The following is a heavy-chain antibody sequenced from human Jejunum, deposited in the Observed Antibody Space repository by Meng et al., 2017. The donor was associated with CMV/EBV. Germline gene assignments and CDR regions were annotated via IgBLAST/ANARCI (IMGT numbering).Heavy chain of an antibody. CDR2: ISSGGTTI. V-gene: IGHV3-48*03. D-gene: IGHD5-18*01. CDR1: FTFSHYD. J-gene: IGHJ4*02. CDR3: TRGDSVDAAMVGGY. Sequence: FTFSHYDMNWVRQAPRKGLELVSYISSGGTTIYYADSVKGRFTISRDNAKNSLYLQMNSLRAEDTAVYYCTRGDSVDAAMVGGYWGQGTLGTV.